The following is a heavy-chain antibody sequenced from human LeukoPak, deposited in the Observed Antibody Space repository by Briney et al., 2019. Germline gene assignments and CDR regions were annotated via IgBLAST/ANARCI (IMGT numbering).Heavy chain of an antibody. V-gene: IGHV3-23*01. Sequence: PGGSLRLSCAASGFTFSSYAMSWGRQDPGKGLEWGSAISGSGGSTYYADSVKGRFTISRDNSKNTLYLQMNSLRAEDTAVYYCAKVRVERWLQFAFDIWGQGTMVTVSS. CDR1: GFTFSSYA. D-gene: IGHD5-24*01. CDR2: ISGSGGST. J-gene: IGHJ3*02. CDR3: AKVRVERWLQFAFDI.